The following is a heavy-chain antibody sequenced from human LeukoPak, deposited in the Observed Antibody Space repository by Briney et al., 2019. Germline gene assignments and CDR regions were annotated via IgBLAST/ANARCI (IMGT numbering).Heavy chain of an antibody. CDR3: ARDHVDGASDAFDI. D-gene: IGHD3-10*01. Sequence: PSETLSLTCTVSGGSISSGGYYWSWIRQHPGKGLEWIGYIYYSGSTYYNPSLKSRVTISVDTSKNQFSLKLSSVTAADTAVYYCARDHVDGASDAFDIWGQGTMVTVSS. CDR1: GGSISSGGYY. V-gene: IGHV4-31*03. J-gene: IGHJ3*02. CDR2: IYYSGST.